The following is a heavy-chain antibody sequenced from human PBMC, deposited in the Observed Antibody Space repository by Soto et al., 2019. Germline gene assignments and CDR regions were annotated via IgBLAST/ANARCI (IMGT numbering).Heavy chain of an antibody. J-gene: IGHJ6*02. V-gene: IGHV3-23*01. CDR3: AKDRGARRWSPRGYYYYGMDV. Sequence: PGGSLRLSCAASGFTLSSYAMSLVRQAPGKGLEWVSAISGSGGSTYYADSVKGRFTISRDNSKNTLYLQMNSLRAEDTAVYYCAKDRGARRWSPRGYYYYGMDVWGQGTTVTVSS. D-gene: IGHD2-15*01. CDR2: ISGSGGST. CDR1: GFTLSSYA.